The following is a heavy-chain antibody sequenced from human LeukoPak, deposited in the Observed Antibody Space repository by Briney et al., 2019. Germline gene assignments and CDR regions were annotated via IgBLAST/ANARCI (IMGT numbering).Heavy chain of an antibody. D-gene: IGHD6-19*01. V-gene: IGHV3-23*01. CDR2: IGGTGVRT. Sequence: PGGSLRLSCASSGFTFSSYAMSWVRQAPGKGLEWVSTIGGTGVRTYYADSVKGRFTISRDNAKNSLYLQMNSLRAEDTAVYYCARDQSSVAGTTYNWFDPWGQGTLVTVSS. CDR3: ARDQSSVAGTTYNWFDP. J-gene: IGHJ5*02. CDR1: GFTFSSYA.